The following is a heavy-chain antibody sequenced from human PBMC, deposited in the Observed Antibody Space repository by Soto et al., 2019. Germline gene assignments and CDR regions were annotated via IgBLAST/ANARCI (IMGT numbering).Heavy chain of an antibody. J-gene: IGHJ6*02. CDR2: ITRNSDI. CDR3: AREETDWPLAYGLDV. V-gene: IGHV3-21*01. Sequence: SLRLSSAAAGFNFSAYSMHWVRQTTGKGLEWVSAITRNSDIYYADSVKGRFTISRDNAQNSVSLQMDSLRAEDTAVYYCAREETDWPLAYGLDVWGQGTPVTVSS. CDR1: GFNFSAYS. D-gene: IGHD3-9*01.